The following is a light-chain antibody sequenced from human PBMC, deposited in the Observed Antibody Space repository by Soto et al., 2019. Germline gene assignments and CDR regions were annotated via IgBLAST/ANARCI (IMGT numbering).Light chain of an antibody. CDR2: QTS. CDR3: PQYKTFPWT. V-gene: IGKV1-5*03. Sequence: DIQMTQSPSTLSASVGDRVIITFRASQNIGRWLAWYQQRPGKAPRLLIYQTSSLESWVPSRFGGSGSGTEFTLTISSLQADEFATYYGPQYKTFPWTFGRSTKVEIK. J-gene: IGKJ1*01. CDR1: QNIGRW.